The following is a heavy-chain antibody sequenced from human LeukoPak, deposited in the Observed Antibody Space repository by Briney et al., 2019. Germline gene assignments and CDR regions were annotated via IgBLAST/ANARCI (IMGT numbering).Heavy chain of an antibody. CDR1: GFTFSDYS. D-gene: IGHD3-16*01. V-gene: IGHV3-48*01. Sequence: GGSLRLSCAASGFTFSDYSMNWVRQAPGKGLEWISYISSSSSTIYYADSVKGRFTISRDNAKKSLYMQMNSLRAEDTAVYYCAKDDNYIRFSSWGQGTLVTASS. J-gene: IGHJ5*02. CDR3: AKDDNYIRFSS. CDR2: ISSSSSTI.